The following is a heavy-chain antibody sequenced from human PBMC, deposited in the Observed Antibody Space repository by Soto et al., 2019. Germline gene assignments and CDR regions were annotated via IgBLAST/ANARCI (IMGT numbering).Heavy chain of an antibody. J-gene: IGHJ4*02. Sequence: QVQLLQSGGGAVQPGTSLTLSCAATGFTFANYPMHWVRQGPDKGLEWLALISEDGSSQYFADSVKGRFTVTRDNSKNTLYLHLNCLRREDAAGYPCARGRNAKYYDIWGQGSLVSV. CDR1: GFTFANYP. CDR2: ISEDGSSQ. D-gene: IGHD3-9*01. CDR3: ARGRNAKYYDI. V-gene: IGHV3-30-3*01.